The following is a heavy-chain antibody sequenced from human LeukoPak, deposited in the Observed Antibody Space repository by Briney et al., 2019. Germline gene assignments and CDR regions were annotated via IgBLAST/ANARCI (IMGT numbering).Heavy chain of an antibody. CDR3: ARGWGIAVAGRWYFDL. Sequence: SETLSLTCTVSGGSISSSSYYWGWIRQPPGKGLEWIGSIYYSGSTYYNPSLKSRVTISVDTSKNQFSLKLSSVTAADTAVHYCARGWGIAVAGRWYFDLWGRGTLVTVSS. D-gene: IGHD6-19*01. CDR2: IYYSGST. CDR1: GGSISSSSYY. J-gene: IGHJ2*01. V-gene: IGHV4-39*07.